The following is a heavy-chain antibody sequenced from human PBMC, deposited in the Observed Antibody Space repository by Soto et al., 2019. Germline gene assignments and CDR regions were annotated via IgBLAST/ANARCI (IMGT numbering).Heavy chain of an antibody. D-gene: IGHD6-19*01. Sequence: SETLSLTCAVYGGSFSGYYWSWIRQPPGKGLEWIGEINHSGSTNYNPSLKSRVTISVDTSKNQFSLKLSSVTAADTAVYYCARGSLVEQWLVSYYYYGMDVWGQGTTVTVSS. J-gene: IGHJ6*02. CDR1: GGSFSGYY. V-gene: IGHV4-34*01. CDR3: ARGSLVEQWLVSYYYYGMDV. CDR2: INHSGST.